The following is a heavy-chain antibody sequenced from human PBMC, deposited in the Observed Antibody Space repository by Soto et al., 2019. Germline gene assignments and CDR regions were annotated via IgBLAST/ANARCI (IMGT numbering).Heavy chain of an antibody. CDR2: INPNSGGT. D-gene: IGHD3-22*01. V-gene: IGHV1-2*04. CDR1: GYTYTGYY. CDR3: AREVDDSSGYYYYYYGMDV. Sequence: SVEASSEAPGYTYTGYYMHWARQAHGQGLEWMGWINPNSGGTNYAQKFQGWVTMTRDTSISTAYMELSRLRSDDTAVYYCAREVDDSSGYYYYYYGMDVWGQGTTVTVSS. J-gene: IGHJ6*02.